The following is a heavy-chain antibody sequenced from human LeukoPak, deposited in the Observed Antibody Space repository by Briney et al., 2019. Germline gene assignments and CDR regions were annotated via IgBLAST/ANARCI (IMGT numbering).Heavy chain of an antibody. V-gene: IGHV5-51*01. CDR2: IYPRDSDT. D-gene: IGHD1-1*01. Sequence: PGESLKISCKGSGYIFTNYWIGWVRQMPGKGLEWMGIIYPRDSDTRYSPSFQGQVTVSADKSISTAYLQWSSLEASDTAMHYCARPRRAERDEDFWGQGTLVTVSS. CDR1: GYIFTNYW. J-gene: IGHJ4*02. CDR3: ARPRRAERDEDF.